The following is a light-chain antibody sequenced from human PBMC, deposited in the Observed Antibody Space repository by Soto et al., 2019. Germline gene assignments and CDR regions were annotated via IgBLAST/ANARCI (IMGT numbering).Light chain of an antibody. Sequence: QSVLTQPPSASGTPGQRVTISCSGSSSNIGSNTVNWYQQLPGTAPKLLIYGNNRRPSGVPDRFSGSKSGTSASLAISGLQSEDEADYYCAPWDDSLNGPVFGGGTQLTVL. CDR3: APWDDSLNGPV. CDR1: SSNIGSNT. J-gene: IGLJ2*01. V-gene: IGLV1-44*01. CDR2: GNN.